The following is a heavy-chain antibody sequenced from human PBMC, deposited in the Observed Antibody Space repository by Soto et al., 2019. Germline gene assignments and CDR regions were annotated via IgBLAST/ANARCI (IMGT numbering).Heavy chain of an antibody. CDR3: AKVGGDVVTVVRGVIINYYYYYMDV. V-gene: IGHV3-23*01. CDR2: ISGSGGST. J-gene: IGHJ6*03. D-gene: IGHD3-10*01. CDR1: GFTFSSYA. Sequence: EVQLLESGGGLVQPGGSLRLSCAASGFTFSSYAMSWVRQAPGKGLEWVSAISGSGGSTYYADSVKGRFTISRDNSKNTLYLQMNSLRAEDTAVYYCAKVGGDVVTVVRGVIINYYYYYMDVWGKGTTVTVSS.